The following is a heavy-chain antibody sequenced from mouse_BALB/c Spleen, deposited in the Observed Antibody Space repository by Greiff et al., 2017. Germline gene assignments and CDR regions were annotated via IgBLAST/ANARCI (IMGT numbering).Heavy chain of an antibody. CDR2: ILPGSGST. CDR3: ASYGSSYWYFDV. J-gene: IGHJ1*01. Sequence: QVQLKQSGAELMKPGASVKISCKATGYTFSSYWIEWVKQRPGHGLEWIGEILPGSGSTNYNEKFKGKATFTADTSSNTAYMQLSSLTSEDSAVYYCASYGSSYWYFDVWGAGTTVTVAA. CDR1: GYTFSSYW. V-gene: IGHV1-9*01. D-gene: IGHD1-1*01.